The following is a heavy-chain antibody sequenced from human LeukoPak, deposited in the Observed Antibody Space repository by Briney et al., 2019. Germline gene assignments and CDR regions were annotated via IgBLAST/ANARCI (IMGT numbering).Heavy chain of an antibody. CDR1: GGSFSGYY. Sequence: PSETLSLTCAVYGGSFSGYYWSWIRQPPGKGLEWIGEINHSGSTNYNPSLKSRVTISVDTSKNQFSLKLSSVTAADTAVYYCARDPRETYYYDISGYEGDAFDIWGQGTMVTVSS. CDR3: ARDPRETYYYDISGYEGDAFDI. V-gene: IGHV4-34*01. CDR2: INHSGST. J-gene: IGHJ3*02. D-gene: IGHD3-22*01.